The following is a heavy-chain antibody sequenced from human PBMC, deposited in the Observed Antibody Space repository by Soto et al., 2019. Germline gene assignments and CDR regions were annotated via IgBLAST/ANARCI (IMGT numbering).Heavy chain of an antibody. V-gene: IGHV3-23*01. D-gene: IGHD3-3*01. CDR2: IDGGGGGT. J-gene: IGHJ3*02. CDR1: GFTFSSYA. CDR3: ARSDFWSGYSIDAFDI. Sequence: HPGGSLRLSCAATGFTFSSYAMNWVRQAPGKGLEWVAGIDGGGGGTDYADFVKARVTISRDNSRNTLFLQMNSLRAEDTAIYYCARSDFWSGYSIDAFDIWGQGTMVTVSS.